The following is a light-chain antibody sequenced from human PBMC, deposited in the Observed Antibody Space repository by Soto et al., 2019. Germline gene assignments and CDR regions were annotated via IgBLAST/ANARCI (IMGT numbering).Light chain of an antibody. CDR3: LQDYNYPWT. CDR2: AAT. J-gene: IGKJ1*01. Sequence: AIQMTQSPSSLSASVGDRVTITCRASQGIRNDLGWYQQKPGKAPKLLIYAATSLQSGVPSRFSGTGSGTDFTLTISSLQPEDFATYYCLQDYNYPWTFGQGTKVEIK. CDR1: QGIRND. V-gene: IGKV1-6*01.